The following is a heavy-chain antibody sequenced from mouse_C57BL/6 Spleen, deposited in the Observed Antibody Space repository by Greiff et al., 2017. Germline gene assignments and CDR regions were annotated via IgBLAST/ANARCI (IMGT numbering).Heavy chain of an antibody. Sequence: LQESGPELVKPGASVKISCKASGYSFTDYNMNWVKQSNGKSLEWIGVINPNYGTTSYNQKFKGKATLTVDQSSSTAYMQLNSLTSEDSAVYYCARRLTTVVWDWYFDVWGTGTTVTVSS. CDR1: GYSFTDYN. D-gene: IGHD1-1*01. J-gene: IGHJ1*03. CDR2: INPNYGTT. CDR3: ARRLTTVVWDWYFDV. V-gene: IGHV1-39*01.